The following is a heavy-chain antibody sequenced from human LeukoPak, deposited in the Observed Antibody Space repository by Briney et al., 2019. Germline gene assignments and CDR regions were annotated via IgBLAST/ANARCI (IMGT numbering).Heavy chain of an antibody. J-gene: IGHJ4*02. V-gene: IGHV1-18*01. CDR3: ARVDDRGHYYDSSGPRKLFDY. CDR2: ISAYSGNT. CDR1: GYTFTSYG. Sequence: ASVKVSCKASGYTFTSYGISWVRQAPGQGLEWMGWISAYSGNTNYAQKFQGRVTMTRDTSISTAYMQLSRLSSDDTAVYYCARVDDRGHYYDSSGPRKLFDYWGQGTLVTVSS. D-gene: IGHD3-22*01.